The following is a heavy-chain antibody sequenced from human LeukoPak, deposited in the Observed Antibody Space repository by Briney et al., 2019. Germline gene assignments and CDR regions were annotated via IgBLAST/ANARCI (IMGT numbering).Heavy chain of an antibody. V-gene: IGHV4-31*03. CDR3: AREGYDFWSAYYYGMDV. J-gene: IGHJ6*02. D-gene: IGHD3-3*01. Sequence: SETLSLTCIVSGDSISSSRYYWGWIRQPPGKGLEWIGYIYYSGSTYYNPSLKSRVTISVDTSKNQFSLKLSSVTAADTAVYYCAREGYDFWSAYYYGMDVWGQGTTVTVSS. CDR1: GDSISSSRYY. CDR2: IYYSGST.